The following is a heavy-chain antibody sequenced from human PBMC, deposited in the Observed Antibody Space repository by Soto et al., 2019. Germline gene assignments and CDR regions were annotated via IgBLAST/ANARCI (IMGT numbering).Heavy chain of an antibody. CDR3: ARDSGYSSGPLDY. V-gene: IGHV3-48*01. D-gene: IGHD5-18*01. Sequence: EVQLVESGGGLVQPGGSLRLSCAASGFTFSSYSMNWVRQAPGKGLEWVSYISSSSSTIYYADSVKGRFTISRDNAKNSLDLQMTRLRAEDTAVYYWARDSGYSSGPLDYWGQGTLVTVSS. CDR1: GFTFSSYS. CDR2: ISSSSSTI. J-gene: IGHJ4*02.